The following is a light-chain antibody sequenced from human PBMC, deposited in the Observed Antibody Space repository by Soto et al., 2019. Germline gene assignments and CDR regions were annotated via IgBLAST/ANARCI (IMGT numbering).Light chain of an antibody. CDR3: QQYNSYSYT. V-gene: IGKV1-5*01. Sequence: DIQMTQSPSTLSASVGDRVTITCRASQSISSWLAWYQQKPGKAPKLLIYDASSLESGVPSRFSGSGSGTEFTLTLSRLQPDNFATYYCQQYNSYSYTFGQGTKLEIK. CDR2: DAS. CDR1: QSISSW. J-gene: IGKJ2*01.